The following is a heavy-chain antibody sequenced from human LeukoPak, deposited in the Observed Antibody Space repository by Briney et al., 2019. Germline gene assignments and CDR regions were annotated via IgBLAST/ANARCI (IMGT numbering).Heavy chain of an antibody. CDR2: ISSSGSTI. J-gene: IGHJ4*02. CDR1: GFTFSSYE. CDR3: ARDATLVAFDY. D-gene: IGHD4/OR15-4a*01. Sequence: GGSLRLSCAASGFTFSSYEMNWVRQAPGKGLEWVSYISSSGSTIYYADSVKGRFTISRDNAKNSLYLQMSSLRVEDTAVYYCARDATLVAFDYWGRGTLVSVSS. V-gene: IGHV3-48*03.